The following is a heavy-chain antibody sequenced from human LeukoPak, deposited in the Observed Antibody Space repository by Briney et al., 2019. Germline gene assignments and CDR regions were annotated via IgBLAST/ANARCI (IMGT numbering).Heavy chain of an antibody. CDR1: GYSTSSGYY. V-gene: IGHV4-38-2*02. CDR2: IYHSGST. Sequence: PSETLSLTCTVSGYSTSSGYYWGWIRQPPGKGLEWIGSIYHSGSTYYNPSLKSRVTISVDTSKNQFSLKLSSVTAADTAVYYCARFNWNDSGVVTNDAFDIWGQGTMVTVSS. J-gene: IGHJ3*02. D-gene: IGHD1-1*01. CDR3: ARFNWNDSGVVTNDAFDI.